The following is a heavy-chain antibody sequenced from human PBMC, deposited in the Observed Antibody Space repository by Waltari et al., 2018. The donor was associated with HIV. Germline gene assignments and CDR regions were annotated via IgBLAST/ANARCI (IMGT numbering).Heavy chain of an antibody. Sequence: EVQLLESGGGLVQPGGSLRLSCAASGFAFSTSAMSWVRQAPGEGGGWVSAFMVSATGPYYADSVKGRFSISRDFSKNTLYLEMNSLRAEDTAVYFCAKGGDGSYGEGQLDYWGQGTLVTVSS. D-gene: IGHD1-26*01. V-gene: IGHV3-23*01. CDR3: AKGGDGSYGEGQLDY. CDR1: GFAFSTSA. J-gene: IGHJ4*02. CDR2: FMVSATGP.